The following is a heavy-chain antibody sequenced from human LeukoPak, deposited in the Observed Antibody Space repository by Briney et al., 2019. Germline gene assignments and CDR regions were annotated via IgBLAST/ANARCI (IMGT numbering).Heavy chain of an antibody. CDR2: IYYSGST. V-gene: IGHV4-39*07. D-gene: IGHD2-2*01. Sequence: SETLSLTCTVSGGSISSSSYYWAWIRRSPGKGLEWVGSIYYSGSTYYNPSLKSRVTISVDTSKNQFSLKLSSVTAADTAVYYCARGRHYHLYYFDYWGQGTLVTVSS. CDR1: GGSISSSSYY. CDR3: ARGRHYHLYYFDY. J-gene: IGHJ4*02.